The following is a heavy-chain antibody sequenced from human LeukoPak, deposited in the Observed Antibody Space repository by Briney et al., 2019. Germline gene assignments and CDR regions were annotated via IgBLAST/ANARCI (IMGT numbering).Heavy chain of an antibody. D-gene: IGHD6-19*01. CDR2: ISYDGSNI. V-gene: IGHV3-30*18. CDR3: AKDHAQWLVHRGLYFDY. CDR1: GFTFSSYG. Sequence: AGGSLRLSCAASGFTFSSYGMHWVREAPGKGVEWEAVISYDGSNIYYADYVKGRFTISRDNSKNTLYLQMNSLRAEDTPVYYCAKDHAQWLVHRGLYFDYWGQGTLVTVSS. J-gene: IGHJ4*02.